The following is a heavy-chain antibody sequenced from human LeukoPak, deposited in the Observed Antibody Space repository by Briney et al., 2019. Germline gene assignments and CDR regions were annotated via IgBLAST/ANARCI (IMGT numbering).Heavy chain of an antibody. CDR1: GFTFSSYG. Sequence: QAGGSLRLSCAASGFTFSSYGMHWVRQAPGKGLEWVAFIRYDGSNKYYADSVKGRFTISRDNAKNSLYLQMSSLRADDTAVYYCASDRFALWFQWGGQGTLVTVSS. D-gene: IGHD3-10*01. CDR3: ASDRFALWFQW. V-gene: IGHV3-30*02. J-gene: IGHJ4*02. CDR2: IRYDGSNK.